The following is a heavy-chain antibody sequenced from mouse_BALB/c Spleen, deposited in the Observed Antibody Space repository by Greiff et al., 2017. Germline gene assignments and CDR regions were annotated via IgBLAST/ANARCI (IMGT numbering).Heavy chain of an antibody. D-gene: IGHD4-1*01. Sequence: EVQRVESGPGLVKPSQSLSLTCTVTGYSITSDYAWNWIRQFPGNKLEWMGYISYSGSTSYNPSLKSRISITRDTSKNQFFLQLNSVTTEDTATYYCARLNWDWFAYWGQGTLVTVSA. CDR1: GYSITSDYA. J-gene: IGHJ3*01. V-gene: IGHV3-2*02. CDR3: ARLNWDWFAY. CDR2: ISYSGST.